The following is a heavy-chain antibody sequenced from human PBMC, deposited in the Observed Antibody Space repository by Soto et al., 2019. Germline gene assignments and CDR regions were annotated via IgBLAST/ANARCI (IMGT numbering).Heavy chain of an antibody. CDR2: ISYDGSDE. D-gene: IGHD4-17*01. V-gene: IGHV3-30*18. CDR1: GFTFRSYG. Sequence: QVRLVESGGGVVQPGRSLRLSCAASGFTFRSYGMHWVRQAPGKGLEWVALISYDGSDEYYGDSMQGRFSISRDNSKDTLYLQINSLRVEDTAVYYCAKHADYEIEAFDVCGQGTMVNVSS. J-gene: IGHJ3*01. CDR3: AKHADYEIEAFDV.